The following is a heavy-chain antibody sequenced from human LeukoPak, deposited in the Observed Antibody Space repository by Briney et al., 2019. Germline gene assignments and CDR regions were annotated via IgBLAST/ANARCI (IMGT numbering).Heavy chain of an antibody. CDR2: ISSSSSYI. V-gene: IGHV3-21*01. J-gene: IGHJ4*02. CDR3: ARVGYCSGGSCSHYFDY. CDR1: GFTFRSYS. D-gene: IGHD2-15*01. Sequence: GGSLRLSCAASGFTFRSYSMNWVRQAPGKGLEWVSSISSSSSYIYYADSVKGRFAISRDNAKNSLYLQMNSLRAEDTAVYYCARVGYCSGGSCSHYFDYWGQGTLVTVSS.